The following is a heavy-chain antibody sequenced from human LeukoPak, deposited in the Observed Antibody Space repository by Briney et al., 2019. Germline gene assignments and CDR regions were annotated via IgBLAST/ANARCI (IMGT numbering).Heavy chain of an antibody. V-gene: IGHV3-11*05. Sequence: GGSLRLSCAASGFTSSDYYMSWIRQAPGKGLEWVSYIRGSSTFTNYADSVKGRFTISRDNAKNSLYLQMNSLRVEDTAVYYCARDQRRTTVTFLYNYYYGLDVWGQGTTVTVSS. J-gene: IGHJ6*02. CDR2: IRGSSTFT. D-gene: IGHD4-17*01. CDR1: GFTSSDYY. CDR3: ARDQRRTTVTFLYNYYYGLDV.